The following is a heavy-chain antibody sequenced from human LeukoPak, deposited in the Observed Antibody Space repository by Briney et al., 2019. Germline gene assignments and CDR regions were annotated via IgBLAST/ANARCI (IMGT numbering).Heavy chain of an antibody. CDR2: IRYDGSNK. D-gene: IGHD3-10*01. CDR1: GFTFSSYG. CDR3: AKEGRGSGSYYFDY. V-gene: IGHV3-30*02. Sequence: GGSLRLSCAASGFTFSSYGMHWVRQAPGKGLEWVAFIRYDGSNKYYADSVKGRLTISRDNSKNTLYLQMNSLRAEDTAVYYCAKEGRGSGSYYFDYWGQGTLVTVSS. J-gene: IGHJ4*02.